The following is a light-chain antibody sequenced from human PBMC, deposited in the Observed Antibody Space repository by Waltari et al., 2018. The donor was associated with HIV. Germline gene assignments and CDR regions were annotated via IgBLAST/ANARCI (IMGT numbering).Light chain of an antibody. CDR3: QQYVSSPRT. V-gene: IGKV3-20*01. Sequence: EIVLTQSPGTLSLSQGERATLSCRASQSVSSNYLAWYQQKPGQAPRLLIYGASSRATGNPDRFSGSGSWTDFIFTISRLEPEDFAVYYCQQYVSSPRTFGQGTKVDIK. CDR2: GAS. J-gene: IGKJ1*01. CDR1: QSVSSNY.